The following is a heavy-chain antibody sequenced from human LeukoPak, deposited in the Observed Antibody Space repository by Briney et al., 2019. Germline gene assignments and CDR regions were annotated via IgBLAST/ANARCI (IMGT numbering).Heavy chain of an antibody. V-gene: IGHV4-30-2*01. CDR3: ARSPGDYFDY. D-gene: IGHD3-16*01. CDR1: GGSISSGGYY. Sequence: SETLSLTCTVSGGSISSGGYYWSWIRQPPGKGLEWIGYIYHSGSTYYNPSLKSRVTISVDRPKNQFSLKLSSVTAADTAVYYCARSPGDYFDYWGQGTLVTVSS. J-gene: IGHJ4*02. CDR2: IYHSGST.